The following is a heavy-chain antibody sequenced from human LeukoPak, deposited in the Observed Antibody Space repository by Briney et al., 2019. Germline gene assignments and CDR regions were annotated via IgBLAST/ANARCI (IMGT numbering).Heavy chain of an antibody. CDR3: VRSKADPYIIYGFVS. J-gene: IGHJ4*02. CDR1: GYTFSAYD. V-gene: IGHV1-8*01. Sequence: ASVKVSCKASGYTFSAYDINWVRQATGHGLEWMGWMNPNRGNTGFAQKFQGRVTMTRNTAISTADMELNTLTSEDTAIYYCVRSKADPYIIYGFVSWGQGALVTVSS. CDR2: MNPNRGNT. D-gene: IGHD4-11*01.